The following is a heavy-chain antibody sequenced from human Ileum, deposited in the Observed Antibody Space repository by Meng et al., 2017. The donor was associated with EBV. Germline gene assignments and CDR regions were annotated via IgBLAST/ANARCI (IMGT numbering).Heavy chain of an antibody. J-gene: IGHJ5*02. D-gene: IGHD2-8*02. CDR2: VNYSGTT. CDR1: CSATAIRSPC. Sequence: SSPRVVYASETVSLASTVSCSATAIRSPCSGWFPTPPRTGLKWIGDVNYSGTTNNNPSLTRRDAIFVDTSKNQFSLELSSVTAADTAVYFCARRPSICIGDVCPWFDPWVQGTLVTVSS. CDR3: ARRPSICIGDVCPWFDP. V-gene: IGHV4-39*01.